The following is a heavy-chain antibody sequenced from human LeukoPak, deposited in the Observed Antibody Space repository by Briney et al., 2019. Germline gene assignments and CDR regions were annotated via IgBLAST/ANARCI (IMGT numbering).Heavy chain of an antibody. CDR2: IIPIFGIA. CDR3: ARDLSGVLDSIGYYYWNWFDP. V-gene: IGHV1-69*04. Sequence: GASVKVSCKASGGTFSSYAISWVRQAPGQGLEWMGRIIPIFGIANYAQKFQGRVTITADKSTSTAYMELSSLRSEDTAVYYCARDLSGVLDSIGYYYWNWFDPWGQGTLVTVSS. D-gene: IGHD3-22*01. J-gene: IGHJ5*02. CDR1: GGTFSSYA.